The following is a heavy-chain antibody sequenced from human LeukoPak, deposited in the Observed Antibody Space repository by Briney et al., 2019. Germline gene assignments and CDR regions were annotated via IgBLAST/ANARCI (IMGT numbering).Heavy chain of an antibody. CDR2: IWYDGSNK. Sequence: PGGSLRLSCAASGFTFSNYGMHWVRQAPGKGLEWVAIIWYDGSNKYYADSVKGRFTISGDNSKNTLYLQMNGLRAEDTAVYYCARDRDVYSSRWNRNFAYWGQGTLVTVSA. D-gene: IGHD6-13*01. J-gene: IGHJ4*02. CDR3: ARDRDVYSSRWNRNFAY. CDR1: GFTFSNYG. V-gene: IGHV3-33*01.